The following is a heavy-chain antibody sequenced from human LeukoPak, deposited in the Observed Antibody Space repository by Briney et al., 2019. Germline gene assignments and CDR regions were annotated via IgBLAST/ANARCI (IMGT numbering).Heavy chain of an antibody. D-gene: IGHD3-22*01. CDR1: GDSVSNNSAA. Sequence: PSQTLSLTCAISGDSVSNNSAAWNWIRQSPSRGLEWLGRTYYRSKWYNDYAVSVKSRITINPDTSKNQFSLKLNSVTPEDTAVYYCARGPKGRTYYYDSSGYRVWGQGTLVTVSS. V-gene: IGHV6-1*01. CDR2: TYYRSKWYN. J-gene: IGHJ4*02. CDR3: ARGPKGRTYYYDSSGYRV.